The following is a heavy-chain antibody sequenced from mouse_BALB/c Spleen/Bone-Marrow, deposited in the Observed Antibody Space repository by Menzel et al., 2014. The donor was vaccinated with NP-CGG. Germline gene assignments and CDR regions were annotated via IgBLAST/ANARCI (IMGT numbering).Heavy chain of an antibody. J-gene: IGHJ2*01. CDR3: SREPSNWGYY. Sequence: QVQLRQSGAELTRPGASVKLSCKTSGYTFTTYWMQWVKQRPGQGLEWIGAIYPGEGDTRYTQKFKGKATLTADKSSSTAYMQLSNLTSEDSAVYYCSREPSNWGYYWGQGTTLTVSS. V-gene: IGHV1-87*01. CDR2: IYPGEGDT. CDR1: GYTFTTYW.